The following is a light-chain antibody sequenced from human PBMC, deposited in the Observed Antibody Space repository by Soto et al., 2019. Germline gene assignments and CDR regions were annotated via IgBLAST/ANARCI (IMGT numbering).Light chain of an antibody. CDR1: RSVGTT. CDR2: GAS. Sequence: EMVMTQSPATLSVSPGERVILSCRASRSVGTTLAWYQQKPGQAPRLLIYGASTRATGIPARFSGSGSGTDFTLTISRLEPEDSAVYFCHHYGYGADTFGQGTKLEI. CDR3: HHYGYGADT. J-gene: IGKJ2*01. V-gene: IGKV3-15*01.